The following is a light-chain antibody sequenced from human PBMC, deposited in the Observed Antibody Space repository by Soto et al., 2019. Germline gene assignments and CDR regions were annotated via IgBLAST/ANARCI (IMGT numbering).Light chain of an antibody. CDR3: QQYNKWPRIT. J-gene: IGKJ4*01. CDR1: RSVSSS. CDR2: GAS. Sequence: EIVMTQSPATLPVSPGERATLSCRASRSVSSSLAWYQQNPGQAPRLLIFGASTRATDIPARFSGSGSGTEFTLTISSLQSEDFAVYYCQQYNKWPRITFGGGTKVDIK. V-gene: IGKV3-15*01.